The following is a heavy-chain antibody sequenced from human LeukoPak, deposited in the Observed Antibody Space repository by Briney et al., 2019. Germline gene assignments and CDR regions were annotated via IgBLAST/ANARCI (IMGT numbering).Heavy chain of an antibody. V-gene: IGHV2-70*11. D-gene: IGHD2-2*01. CDR3: ARGSSSTTTTSFDY. Sequence: ESGPALVKPTQTLTLTCTFSGFSLTTSGMCVSWIRQPPGKALEWLARIDWDGDEYYSTSLKSRLTISKDTSKNQVVLTMTNMDPVDTATYFCARGSSSTTTTSFDYWGQGTLVIVSS. CDR2: IDWDGDE. J-gene: IGHJ4*02. CDR1: GFSLTTSGMC.